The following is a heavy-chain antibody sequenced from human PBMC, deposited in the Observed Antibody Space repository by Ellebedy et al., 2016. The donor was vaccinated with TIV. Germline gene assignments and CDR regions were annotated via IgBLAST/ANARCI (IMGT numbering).Heavy chain of an antibody. Sequence: PGGSLRLSCAASGFIFDDYAMHWVRQPPGKGLEWVSLIGGDGAKTYYADSVKGRFTISRDNTKNSLYLQMDSLRTEDTALYYCAKGTPHYYYRGMDVWGHGTTVTVSS. CDR2: IGGDGAKT. J-gene: IGHJ6*02. CDR1: GFIFDDYA. V-gene: IGHV3-43*02. CDR3: AKGTPHYYYRGMDV.